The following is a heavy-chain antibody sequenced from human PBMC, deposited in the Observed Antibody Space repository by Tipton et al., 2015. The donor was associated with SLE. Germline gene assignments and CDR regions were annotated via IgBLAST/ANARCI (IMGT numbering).Heavy chain of an antibody. V-gene: IGHV4-59*08. CDR3: ARRTIFGAFDI. CDR2: IYYSGST. Sequence: LRLSCTVSGGSISSYYWSWIRQPPGKGLEWIGYIYYSGSTNYNPSLKSRVTISVDTSKNQFSLKLSSVTAADTAVYYCARRTIFGAFDIWGQGTMVTVSP. J-gene: IGHJ3*02. CDR1: GGSISSYY. D-gene: IGHD3-3*01.